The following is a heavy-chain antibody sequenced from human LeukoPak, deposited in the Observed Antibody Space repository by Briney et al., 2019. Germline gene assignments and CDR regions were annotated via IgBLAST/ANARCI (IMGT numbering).Heavy chain of an antibody. CDR3: ARGLEEYQLPILYYYYYMDV. J-gene: IGHJ6*03. CDR2: IIPIFGTA. CDR1: GGSFRSYA. V-gene: IGHV1-69*13. Sequence: SVKVSCKASGGSFRSYAISWVRQAPGQGLEWMGGIIPIFGTANYAQKFQGRVTITADESTSTAYMELSSLRSEDTAVYYCARGLEEYQLPILYYYYYMDVWGKGTTVTVSS. D-gene: IGHD2-2*01.